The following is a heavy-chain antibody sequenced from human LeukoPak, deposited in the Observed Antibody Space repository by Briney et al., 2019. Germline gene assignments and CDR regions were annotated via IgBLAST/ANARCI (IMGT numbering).Heavy chain of an antibody. Sequence: GGSVRLSCAASGFTVSSNYMNRVRQAPGKGLEWVSVIYSGGSTFYADSVEGRFTISRDNSNNTLYLQMNSLRAEDTAMYYCAREYYDNSGGEDAFDIWGPGTMVTVSS. CDR2: IYSGGST. CDR1: GFTVSSNY. CDR3: AREYYDNSGGEDAFDI. V-gene: IGHV3-53*01. J-gene: IGHJ3*02. D-gene: IGHD3-22*01.